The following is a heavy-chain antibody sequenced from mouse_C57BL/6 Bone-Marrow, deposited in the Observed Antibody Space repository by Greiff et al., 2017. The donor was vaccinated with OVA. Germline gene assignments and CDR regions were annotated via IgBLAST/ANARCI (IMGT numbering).Heavy chain of an antibody. CDR3: ARSRLIEKFAY. V-gene: IGHV1-81*01. J-gene: IGHJ3*01. Sequence: QVQLKESGAELARPGASVKLSCKASGYTFTSYGISWVKQRTGQGLEWIGEIYPRSGNTYYNEKFKGKATLTADKSSSTAYMELRSLTSEDSAVYFCARSRLIEKFAYWGQGTLVTVSA. CDR2: IYPRSGNT. CDR1: GYTFTSYG.